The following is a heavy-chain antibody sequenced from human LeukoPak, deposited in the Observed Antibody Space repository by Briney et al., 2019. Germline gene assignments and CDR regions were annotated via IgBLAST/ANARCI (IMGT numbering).Heavy chain of an antibody. J-gene: IGHJ4*02. CDR1: GFTFSSYG. CDR2: IWYDGSNI. CDR3: ARGTHYYDSSGYPTWYFFDY. Sequence: GGSLRLSCAASGFTFSSYGMHWVRQAPGKGLEWVAVIWYDGSNIYYADSVKGSFTISRDNSKNTLYLQMNRLTAEETAVYYCARGTHYYDSSGYPTWYFFDYWGQGTLVTVSS. V-gene: IGHV3-33*01. D-gene: IGHD3-22*01.